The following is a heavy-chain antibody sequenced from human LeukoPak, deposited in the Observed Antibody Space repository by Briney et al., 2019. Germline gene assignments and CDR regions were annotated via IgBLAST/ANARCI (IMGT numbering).Heavy chain of an antibody. J-gene: IGHJ4*02. D-gene: IGHD2-15*01. V-gene: IGHV3-21*01. Sequence: GGSLRLSCAASGFTFSSYSMNWFRQAPGKGLEWVSSISSSSSYIYYADSVKGRFTISRDNAKNSLYLQMNSLRAEDTAVYYCARDPRYCSGGSCYFDYWGQGTLVTVSS. CDR3: ARDPRYCSGGSCYFDY. CDR1: GFTFSSYS. CDR2: ISSSSSYI.